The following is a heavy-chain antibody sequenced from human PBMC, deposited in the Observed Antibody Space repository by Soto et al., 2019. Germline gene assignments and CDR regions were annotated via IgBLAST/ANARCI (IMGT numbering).Heavy chain of an antibody. CDR1: GDTFSFYT. CDR3: ATSYGSGYRAFDY. Sequence: QVQLVQSGAEVKKPGSSVKVSSKASGDTFSFYTINWVRQAPGLGLEWVGRINPILSMSNYAQKFQGRVTMTEDKSTNTAYMELRSLGSEDTAMSFCATSYGSGYRAFDYWGQGALVTVSS. CDR2: INPILSMS. J-gene: IGHJ4*02. V-gene: IGHV1-69*02. D-gene: IGHD3-10*01.